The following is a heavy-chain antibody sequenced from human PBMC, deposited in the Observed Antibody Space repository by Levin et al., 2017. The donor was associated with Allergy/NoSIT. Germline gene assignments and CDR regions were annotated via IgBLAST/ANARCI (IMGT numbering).Heavy chain of an antibody. D-gene: IGHD6-19*01. CDR2: INSDGRRT. V-gene: IGHV3-74*01. CDR3: ARSRQWLVGDAFDI. Sequence: GGSLRLSCAASGFTFSSYWMHWVRQAPGKGLVWVSRINSDGRRTSYADSVKGRFTISRDNAKSTLYLQMNSLRAEDTAVYYCARSRQWLVGDAFDIWGQGTMVTVSS. CDR1: GFTFSSYW. J-gene: IGHJ3*02.